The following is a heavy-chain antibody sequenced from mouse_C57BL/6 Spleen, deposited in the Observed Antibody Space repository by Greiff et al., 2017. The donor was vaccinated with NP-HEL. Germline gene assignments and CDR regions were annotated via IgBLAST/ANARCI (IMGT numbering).Heavy chain of an antibody. CDR3: ARHGVYYGSSHWYFDV. Sequence: VQLQQSGAELVKPGASVKLSCKASGYTFTEYTIHWVKQRSGQGLEWIGWFYPGSGSIKYIETFTDKATLTAGKSSSTLYMELSRLTSEDAAVYFCARHGVYYGSSHWYFDVWGTGTTVTVSS. CDR1: GYTFTEYT. V-gene: IGHV1-62-2*01. J-gene: IGHJ1*03. CDR2: FYPGSGSI. D-gene: IGHD1-1*01.